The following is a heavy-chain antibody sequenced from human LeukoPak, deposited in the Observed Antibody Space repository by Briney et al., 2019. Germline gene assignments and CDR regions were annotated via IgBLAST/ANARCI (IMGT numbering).Heavy chain of an antibody. Sequence: GPVKVSCKASGYTFTSYGISWVGQAPGQGLEWMGWINNYNNNTNYVQKFQGRVTMTTDTSTNTAYMELRSLRSDDTAVYYCARRGLDYWGQGTLVTVSS. CDR2: INNYNNNT. J-gene: IGHJ4*02. V-gene: IGHV1-18*01. CDR3: ARRGLDY. D-gene: IGHD3-10*01. CDR1: GYTFTSYG.